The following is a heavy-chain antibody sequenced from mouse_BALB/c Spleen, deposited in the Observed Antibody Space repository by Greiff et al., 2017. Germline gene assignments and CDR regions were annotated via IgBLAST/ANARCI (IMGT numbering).Heavy chain of an antibody. V-gene: IGHV3-6*02. CDR1: GYSITSGYY. CDR2: ISYDGSN. CDR3: AREGDYDGNYFDY. D-gene: IGHD2-4*01. J-gene: IGHJ2*01. Sequence: ESGPGLVKPSQSLSLTCSVTGYSITSGYYWNWIRQFPGNKLEWMGYISYDGSNNYNPSLKNRISITRDTSKNQFFLKLNSVTTEDTATYYCAREGDYDGNYFDYWGQGTTLTVSS.